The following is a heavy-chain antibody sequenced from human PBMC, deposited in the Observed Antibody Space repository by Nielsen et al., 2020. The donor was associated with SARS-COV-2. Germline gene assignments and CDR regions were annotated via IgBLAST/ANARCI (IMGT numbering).Heavy chain of an antibody. J-gene: IGHJ4*02. D-gene: IGHD7-27*01. V-gene: IGHV3-48*02. Sequence: GGSLRLSCAASGFTFSGYSVNWVRQAPGKGLEWISYISSTGSLIYYANSVKGRFTISRDNARNSVYLQMNSRRDEDTAVYYCARSVLGGYFDYWGQGTLVTISS. CDR1: GFTFSGYS. CDR2: ISSTGSLI. CDR3: ARSVLGGYFDY.